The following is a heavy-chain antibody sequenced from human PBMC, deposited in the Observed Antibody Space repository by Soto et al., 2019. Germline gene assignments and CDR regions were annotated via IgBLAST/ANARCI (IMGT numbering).Heavy chain of an antibody. J-gene: IGHJ5*02. CDR2: IYPGDPDT. CDR3: AGAEEGEVAYWGGDAIRWFAP. V-gene: IGHV5-51*01. CDR1: GYSFTSYW. D-gene: IGHD2-21*02. Sequence: GESLKISCKGSGYSFTSYWIGWVRQMPGKGLEWMGIIYPGDPDTRYSPSFQGQVTISADKSISTAYLQWSSLKASDTAMYYGAGAEEGEVAYWGGDAIRWFAPWGKGPLVTVPS.